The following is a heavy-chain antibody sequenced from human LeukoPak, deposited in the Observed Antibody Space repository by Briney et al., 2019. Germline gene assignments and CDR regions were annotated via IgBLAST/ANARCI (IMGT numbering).Heavy chain of an antibody. CDR3: ARVVQLWSFDY. D-gene: IGHD5-18*01. Sequence: GGSLRLSCAASGFTFSSYRMSWVRQAPGKGLEWVANIKQDGSEKYYVDSVKGRFTISRDNAKNSLYLQMNSLRAEDTAVYYCARVVQLWSFDYWGQGTLVTVSS. CDR2: IKQDGSEK. CDR1: GFTFSSYR. V-gene: IGHV3-7*01. J-gene: IGHJ4*02.